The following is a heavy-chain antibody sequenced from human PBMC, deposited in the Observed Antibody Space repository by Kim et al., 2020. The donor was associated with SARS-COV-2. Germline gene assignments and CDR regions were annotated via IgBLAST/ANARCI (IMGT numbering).Heavy chain of an antibody. CDR3: ANVGRLYGAGPYYGMDV. Sequence: GGSLRLSCAASGFTFSSYAMSWVRQAPGKGLEWVSAISGSGGSTYYADSVKGRFTISRDNSKNTLYLQMNSLGAEDTAVYYCANVGRLYGAGPYYGMDVWGQGTTVTVSS. V-gene: IGHV3-23*01. CDR1: GFTFSSYA. D-gene: IGHD4-17*01. J-gene: IGHJ6*02. CDR2: ISGSGGST.